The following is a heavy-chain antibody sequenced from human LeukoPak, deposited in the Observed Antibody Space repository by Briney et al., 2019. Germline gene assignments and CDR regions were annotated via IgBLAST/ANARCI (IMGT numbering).Heavy chain of an antibody. Sequence: GRSLRLSCAASGFTFDDYAMQWVPPAPGKGLEWVSGISWNSGSIGYADSVKGRFTISRDNAKNSLYLQMNSLRAEDTALYYCAKDRRPYGGLDYWGQGTLVTVSS. CDR3: AKDRRPYGGLDY. V-gene: IGHV3-9*01. CDR2: ISWNSGSI. CDR1: GFTFDDYA. D-gene: IGHD4/OR15-4a*01. J-gene: IGHJ4*02.